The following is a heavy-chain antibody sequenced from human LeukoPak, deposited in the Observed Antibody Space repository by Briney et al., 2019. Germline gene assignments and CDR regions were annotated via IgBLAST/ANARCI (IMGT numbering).Heavy chain of an antibody. D-gene: IGHD3-9*01. CDR3: ARSPLTGNYGDWFDP. J-gene: IGHJ5*02. V-gene: IGHV4-34*01. Sequence: SETLSLTCGVSGGSFSAYYWSWIRQPPGKGLELIGEINHSRRTNYNPSLKSRVTISVDTSKNQFSLNLSSVTAADTAVYYCARSPLTGNYGDWFDPRGQGTLVIVSS. CDR1: GGSFSAYY. CDR2: INHSRRT.